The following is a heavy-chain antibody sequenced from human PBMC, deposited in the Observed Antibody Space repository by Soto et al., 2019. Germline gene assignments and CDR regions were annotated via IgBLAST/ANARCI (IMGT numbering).Heavy chain of an antibody. V-gene: IGHV3-23*01. J-gene: IGHJ6*02. CDR1: GFTFSSYA. CDR2: ISGSGGST. CDR3: AKGSSGWYYYYYGMDV. D-gene: IGHD6-19*01. Sequence: EVQLLESGGGLVQPGGSLRLSCAASGFTFSSYAMSWVRQAPGKGLEWVSAISGSGGSTYYADSVKGRFTISRDNSKNTLNLQMNSLRAEDTAVYYCAKGSSGWYYYYYGMDVWGQGTTVTVSS.